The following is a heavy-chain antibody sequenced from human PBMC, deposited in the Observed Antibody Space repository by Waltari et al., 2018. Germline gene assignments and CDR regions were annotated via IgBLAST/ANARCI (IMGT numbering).Heavy chain of an antibody. J-gene: IGHJ3*02. Sequence: EVQLVESGGGVVQPGGSLRLSCAASGFPFSFYWMHWVRQAPGKGMGWVSRIKGDGRSLSDADSVRGRFTISRDNAKNTLYLQMSSLRVEDSAVYYCAKRGGTVAGSLATFDIWGQGTMVTVSS. V-gene: IGHV3-74*01. CDR1: GFPFSFYW. CDR3: AKRGGTVAGSLATFDI. CDR2: IKGDGRSL. D-gene: IGHD6-19*01.